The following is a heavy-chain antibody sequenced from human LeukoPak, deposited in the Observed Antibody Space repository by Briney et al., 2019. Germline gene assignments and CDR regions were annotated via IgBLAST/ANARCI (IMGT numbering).Heavy chain of an antibody. CDR1: GFTFSSYE. Sequence: GGSLRLSCAASGFTFSSYEMNWVRQAPGKGLEWISYISSDGNTIYYADSVKGRFTISRDNAKNSLYLQMNSLRAEDTAVYYCTRAKPPYCRGGSCRTPGAFDIWGQGTMVTVSS. D-gene: IGHD2-15*01. CDR3: TRAKPPYCRGGSCRTPGAFDI. V-gene: IGHV3-48*03. CDR2: ISSDGNTI. J-gene: IGHJ3*02.